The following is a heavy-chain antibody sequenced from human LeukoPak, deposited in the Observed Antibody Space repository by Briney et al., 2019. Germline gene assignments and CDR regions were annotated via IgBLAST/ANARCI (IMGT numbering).Heavy chain of an antibody. Sequence: ETLSLTCTVSGYSISSGYYWGWIRQPPGKGLEWVSAISGSGGSTYYADSVKGRLTISRDNSKNTLYLQMNSLRAEDTAVYYCAKGLAGIVVVPAAKIDWGQGTLVTVSS. D-gene: IGHD2-2*01. CDR3: AKGLAGIVVVPAAKID. V-gene: IGHV3-23*01. CDR2: ISGSGGST. CDR1: GYSISSGYY. J-gene: IGHJ4*02.